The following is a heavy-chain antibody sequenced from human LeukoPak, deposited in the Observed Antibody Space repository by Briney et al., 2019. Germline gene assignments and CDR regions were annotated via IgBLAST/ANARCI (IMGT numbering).Heavy chain of an antibody. J-gene: IGHJ4*02. CDR1: GFTFSSYW. CDR3: ARELGGPFDY. CDR2: IKQDGSEK. D-gene: IGHD4-23*01. V-gene: IGHV3-7*01. Sequence: PGGSLRLSCADSGFTFSSYWMSWVRQAPGKGLEWVANIKQDGSEKYYVDSVKGRFTISRDNAKNSLYLQMNSLRAEDTAAYYCARELGGPFDYWGQGTLVTVSS.